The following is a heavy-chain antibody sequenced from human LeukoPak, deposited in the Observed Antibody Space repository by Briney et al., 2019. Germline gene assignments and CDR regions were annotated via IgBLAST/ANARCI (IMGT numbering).Heavy chain of an antibody. Sequence: ASVKVSCKASGYTFTGYYMHWVRQAPGQGLEWMGWINPNSGGTNYAQKFQGRVTMTRDTSISTAYMELSRLRSDDTAVYYCARVESSGWDAEYFRHWGQGTLVTLSS. CDR3: ARVESSGWDAEYFRH. J-gene: IGHJ1*01. CDR1: GYTFTGYY. D-gene: IGHD6-19*01. CDR2: INPNSGGT. V-gene: IGHV1-2*02.